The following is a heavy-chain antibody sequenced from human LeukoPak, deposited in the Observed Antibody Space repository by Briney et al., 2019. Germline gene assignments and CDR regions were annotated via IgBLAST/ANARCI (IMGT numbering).Heavy chain of an antibody. V-gene: IGHV3-23*01. J-gene: IGHJ4*02. D-gene: IGHD2-15*01. CDR3: AREKQSEGTPFDY. Sequence: GGSLRLSCAASRFTFSNYAMGWVRQAPGKGLEWVSSISGSGGSTYYADSVKGRFTISRDNSKNTLYLQLNSLRAEDTAVYYCAREKQSEGTPFDYWGQGSLVTVSS. CDR2: ISGSGGST. CDR1: RFTFSNYA.